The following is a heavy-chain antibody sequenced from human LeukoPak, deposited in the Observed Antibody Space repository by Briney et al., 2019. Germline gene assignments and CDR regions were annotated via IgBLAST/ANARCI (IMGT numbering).Heavy chain of an antibody. D-gene: IGHD6-13*01. CDR1: GYTFTGYY. CDR3: ARVRMPSSWYFDY. CDR2: INPNSGGT. V-gene: IGHV1-2*02. Sequence: ASVKVSCKASGYTFTGYYMHWVRQAPGQGLEWMGWINPNSGGTNYAQKFQGRVTMTRDTSISTAYMELSRLRSDDTAVYYCARVRMPSSWYFDYWGQGTLVTVSS. J-gene: IGHJ4*02.